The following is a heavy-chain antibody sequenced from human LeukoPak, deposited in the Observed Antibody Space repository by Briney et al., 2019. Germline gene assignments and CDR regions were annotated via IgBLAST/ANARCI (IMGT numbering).Heavy chain of an antibody. V-gene: IGHV3-7*01. J-gene: IGHJ6*02. CDR2: VNQDGSDK. CDR1: GFSLSNYW. Sequence: GGSLRLSCAASGFSLSNYWMSWVRQAPGKGLEWVANVNQDGSDKYYVDSVMGRFTISKDNAKNSVYLQMNSLRPEDTAIYYCAWYGVTHGLDVWGQGTTVTVSS. D-gene: IGHD3-10*01. CDR3: AWYGVTHGLDV.